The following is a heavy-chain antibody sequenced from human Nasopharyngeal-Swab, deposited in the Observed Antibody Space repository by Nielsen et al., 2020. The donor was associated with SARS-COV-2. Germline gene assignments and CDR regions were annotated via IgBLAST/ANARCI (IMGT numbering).Heavy chain of an antibody. J-gene: IGHJ4*02. CDR1: GFTFDDYA. CDR3: ARAYYFDS. CDR2: ISWNSGSI. Sequence: GGSLRLSCAASGFTFDDYAMHWVRQAPGKGLEWVSGISWNSGSIGYADSVKGRFTIFRDNAENTLYLQMNSLRAEDTAVYYCARAYYFDSWGQGTLVTVSS. V-gene: IGHV3-9*01.